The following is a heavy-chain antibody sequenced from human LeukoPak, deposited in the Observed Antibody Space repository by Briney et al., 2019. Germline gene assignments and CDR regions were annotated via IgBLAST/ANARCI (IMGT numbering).Heavy chain of an antibody. CDR3: AKAAGGYYGSGSYNWFDP. V-gene: IGHV3-9*01. D-gene: IGHD3-10*01. Sequence: PGGSLRLSCAASGFTVSRNYMSWVRQAPGKGLEWVSGISWNSGSIGYADSVEGRFTISRDNAKNSLYLQMYSLRSEDTAFYYCAKAAGGYYGSGSYNWFDPWGQGTLVTVSS. CDR2: ISWNSGSI. CDR1: GFTVSRNY. J-gene: IGHJ5*02.